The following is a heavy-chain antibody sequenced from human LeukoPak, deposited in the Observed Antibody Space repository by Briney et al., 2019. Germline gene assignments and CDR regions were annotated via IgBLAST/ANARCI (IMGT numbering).Heavy chain of an antibody. D-gene: IGHD6-19*01. V-gene: IGHV1-8*01. Sequence: ASVKVSCKASGYTFTSYDINWVRQATGRGLEWMGWMNPNSGNTGFAQEFQGRVTMTRNTSISTAYMELSSLRSEDTAVYYCARGAGSGPPVPDYWGQGTLVTVSS. CDR3: ARGAGSGPPVPDY. CDR2: MNPNSGNT. J-gene: IGHJ4*02. CDR1: GYTFTSYD.